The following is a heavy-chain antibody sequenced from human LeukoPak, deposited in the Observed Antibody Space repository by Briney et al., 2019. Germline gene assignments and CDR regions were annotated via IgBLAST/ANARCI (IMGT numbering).Heavy chain of an antibody. D-gene: IGHD3-22*01. CDR1: GFTFSSYS. V-gene: IGHV3-48*04. CDR2: ISSSSSTI. Sequence: GGSLRLSCAASGFTFSSYSMNWVRQAPGKGLEWVSYISSSSSTIYYADSVKGRFTISRDNAKNSLYLQMNSLRAEDTAVYYCAKAGDSSPLWYYYYGMDVWGQGTTVTVSS. CDR3: AKAGDSSPLWYYYYGMDV. J-gene: IGHJ6*02.